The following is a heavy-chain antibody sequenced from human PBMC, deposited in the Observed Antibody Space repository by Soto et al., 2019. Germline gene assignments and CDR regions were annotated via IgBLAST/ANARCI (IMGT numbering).Heavy chain of an antibody. D-gene: IGHD2-15*01. CDR3: ARTVRYCGGTSCDYYFDY. J-gene: IGHJ4*02. V-gene: IGHV3-30-3*01. CDR2: ISYDGSNK. CDR1: GFTFSSYA. Sequence: LRLSCAASGFTFSSYAMYWVRQAPGKGLEWVAVISYDGSNKYYADSVKGRFTISRDNSKNTLYLQMNSLKASDTAMYYCARTVRYCGGTSCDYYFDYWGQGTLVTVSS.